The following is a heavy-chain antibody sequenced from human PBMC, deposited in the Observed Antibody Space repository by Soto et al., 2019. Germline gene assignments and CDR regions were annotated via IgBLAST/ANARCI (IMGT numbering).Heavy chain of an antibody. D-gene: IGHD2-21*02. V-gene: IGHV1-69*12. J-gene: IGHJ6*02. CDR3: ASGQGPLYCGGYCYDYYYYGMDV. CDR2: IIPIFATA. Sequence: QVQLVQSGAEVKKPGSSVKVSCKASGGTFSSYAISWVRQAPGQGLEWMGGIIPIFATANYAQKFQGRVTITADESTSTAYMELSSLRSEDTAVYYCASGQGPLYCGGYCYDYYYYGMDVWGQGTTVTVSS. CDR1: GGTFSSYA.